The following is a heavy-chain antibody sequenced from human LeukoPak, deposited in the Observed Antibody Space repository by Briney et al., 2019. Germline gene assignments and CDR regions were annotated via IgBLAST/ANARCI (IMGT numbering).Heavy chain of an antibody. CDR3: ARDHTMVRGVISYYYYGMDV. D-gene: IGHD3-10*01. Sequence: PGGSLRLSCAASGLTFSSYSMNWVRQAPGKGLEWFSSISSSSSYIYYADSVKGRFTISRDNAKNSLYLQMNSLRAEDTAVYYCARDHTMVRGVISYYYYGMDVWGQGTTVTVSS. CDR1: GLTFSSYS. V-gene: IGHV3-21*01. CDR2: ISSSSSYI. J-gene: IGHJ6*02.